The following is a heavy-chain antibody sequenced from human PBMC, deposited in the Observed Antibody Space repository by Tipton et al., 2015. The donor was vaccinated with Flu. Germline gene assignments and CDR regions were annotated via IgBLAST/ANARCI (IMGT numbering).Heavy chain of an antibody. D-gene: IGHD4-11*01. Sequence: TLSLTCSVSGDSVGSDYYWGWTRQPPGKGLEWLGNIHRSGSTYYNSSLQSRVTISIDRSNNQVSLRLVSVTATDTAIYYCARRDYSNYVSEPRSWFDPWGQGILVTVSS. CDR2: IHRSGST. CDR3: ARRDYSNYVSEPRSWFDP. CDR1: GDSVGSDYY. V-gene: IGHV4-38-2*01. J-gene: IGHJ5*02.